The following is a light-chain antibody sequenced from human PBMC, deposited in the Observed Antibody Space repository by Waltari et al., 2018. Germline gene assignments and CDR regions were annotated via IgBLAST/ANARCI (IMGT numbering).Light chain of an antibody. CDR3: NSYAGSNSVL. CDR1: SRDVGGSNC. V-gene: IGLV2-8*01. J-gene: IGLJ2*01. Sequence: QSALTPPPSASGSPGQSVTISCPGTSRDVGGSNCVSWYQQHPGKAPKLMIYDVSKRPSGVPDRFSGSKSGNTAYLTVSGLQAEDEAEYYCNSYAGSNSVLFGAGTKLTVL. CDR2: DVS.